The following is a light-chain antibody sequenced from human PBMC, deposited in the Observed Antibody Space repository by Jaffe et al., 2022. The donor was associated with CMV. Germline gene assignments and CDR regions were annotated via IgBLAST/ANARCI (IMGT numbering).Light chain of an antibody. Sequence: EIVMTQSPATLSVSPGETVALSCRASQSVSNNLAWYQQKPGQAPRLLISHASTRATYIPDRFSGSGSGTEFTLTISSLQSEDSGLYYCQQYNDWVTFGQGTRLDMK. CDR3: QQYNDWVT. CDR2: HAS. CDR1: QSVSNN. V-gene: IGKV3-15*01. J-gene: IGKJ5*01.